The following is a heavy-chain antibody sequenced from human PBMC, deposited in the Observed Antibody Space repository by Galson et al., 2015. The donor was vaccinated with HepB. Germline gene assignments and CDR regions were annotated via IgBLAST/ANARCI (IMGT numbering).Heavy chain of an antibody. J-gene: IGHJ4*02. D-gene: IGHD4-23*01. V-gene: IGHV3-53*01. CDR2: IYSGGST. Sequence: SLRLSCAASGFTVSNEYMSWVRQAPGKGLEWVSVIYSGGSTYYGDSVKGRFTISRDKSKNTLYLHMNSLKAEDTAVYYCVIDVGGNPVGIDYWGQGTLVTVSS. CDR3: VIDVGGNPVGIDY. CDR1: GFTVSNEY.